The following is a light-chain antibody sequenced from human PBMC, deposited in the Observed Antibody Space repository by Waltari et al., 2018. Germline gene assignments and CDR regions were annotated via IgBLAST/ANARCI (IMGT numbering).Light chain of an antibody. J-gene: IGKJ4*01. CDR1: QSVSNF. CDR3: QQRTNWPLT. CDR2: DAS. V-gene: IGKV3-11*01. Sequence: EIVLTQSPAPLSLSPGERAPLSCRASQSVSNFLAWHQQKPGQAPRLLIYDASRRAAGIPARFSGSGSGTDFTLTISRLEPEDFAVFYCQQRTNWPLTFGGGTKLEVK.